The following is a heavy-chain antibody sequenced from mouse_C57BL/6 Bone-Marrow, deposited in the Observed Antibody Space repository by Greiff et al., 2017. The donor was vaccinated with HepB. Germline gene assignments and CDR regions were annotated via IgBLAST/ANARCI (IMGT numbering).Heavy chain of an antibody. CDR3: ARVMIPYYFDY. CDR1: GFTFSDYY. D-gene: IGHD2-3*01. CDR2: INYDGSST. V-gene: IGHV5-16*01. Sequence: EVKLVESEGGLVQPGSSMKLSCTASGFTFSDYYMAWVRQVPEKGLEWVANINYDGSSTYYLDSLKSRFIISRDNAKNILYLQMSSLKSEDTATYYGARVMIPYYFDYWGQGTTLTVSS. J-gene: IGHJ2*01.